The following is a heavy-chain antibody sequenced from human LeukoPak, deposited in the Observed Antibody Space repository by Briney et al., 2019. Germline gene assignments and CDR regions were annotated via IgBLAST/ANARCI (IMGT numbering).Heavy chain of an antibody. CDR3: ARTGGSSNIDY. CDR2: VYTSGTT. Sequence: SETLSLTCTVSGGSLSSYYCSWIRQPAGKGLEWIGRVYTSGTTNSNPSLKSRVTMSVDTSKNQFSLKLSSVTAADTAVYYCARTGGSSNIDYWGQGTLVTVSS. J-gene: IGHJ4*02. V-gene: IGHV4-4*07. D-gene: IGHD3-16*01. CDR1: GGSLSSYY.